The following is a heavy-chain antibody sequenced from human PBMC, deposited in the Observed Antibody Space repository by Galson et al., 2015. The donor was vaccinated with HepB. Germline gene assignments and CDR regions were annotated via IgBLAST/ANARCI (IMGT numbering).Heavy chain of an antibody. Sequence: SLRLSCAASGFTFSSYGMHWVRQAPGKGLEWVAFIRYDGSNKYYADSVKGRFTISRDNSKNTLYLQMNSLRAEDTAVYYCAKEGAKPTYDSSGYVFDYWGQGTLVTVSS. CDR2: IRYDGSNK. CDR3: AKEGAKPTYDSSGYVFDY. CDR1: GFTFSSYG. J-gene: IGHJ4*02. V-gene: IGHV3-30*02. D-gene: IGHD3-22*01.